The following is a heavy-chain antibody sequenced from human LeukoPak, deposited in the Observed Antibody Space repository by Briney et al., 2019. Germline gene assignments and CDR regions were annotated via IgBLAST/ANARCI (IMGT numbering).Heavy chain of an antibody. CDR2: ISYDGSNK. V-gene: IGHV3-30*04. CDR1: GFTFSSYA. J-gene: IGHJ4*02. Sequence: GRSLRLSCAASGFTFSSYAMHWVRQAPGKGLEWVAVISYDGSNKYYADSVKGRFTISRDNSKNTLYLQMNSLGAEDTAVYYCARGRRGDYPLDFFDYWGQGTLVTVSS. CDR3: ARGRRGDYPLDFFDY. D-gene: IGHD4-17*01.